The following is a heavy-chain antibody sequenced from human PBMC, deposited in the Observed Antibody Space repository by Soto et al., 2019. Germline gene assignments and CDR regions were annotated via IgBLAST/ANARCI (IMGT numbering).Heavy chain of an antibody. Sequence: QVQLQESGPGLVKPSQTLSLTCTVSGGSISSGDYYWSWIRQPPGKGLEWIGYIYYSGSTYYNPSLTSRLTISVDTSKNPFSLKLSSVTAADTAVYYCARERPDGSRLDPWGQGTLVTVSS. J-gene: IGHJ5*02. CDR1: GGSISSGDYY. CDR2: IYYSGST. CDR3: ARERPDGSRLDP. D-gene: IGHD6-13*01. V-gene: IGHV4-30-4*01.